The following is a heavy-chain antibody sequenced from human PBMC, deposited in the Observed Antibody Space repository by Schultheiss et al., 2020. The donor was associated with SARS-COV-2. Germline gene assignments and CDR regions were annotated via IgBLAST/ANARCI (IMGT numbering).Heavy chain of an antibody. J-gene: IGHJ6*03. V-gene: IGHV3-53*04. Sequence: GESLKISCAASGFTVSSNYMSWVRQAPGKGLEWVSVIYSGGSTYYADSVKGRFTISRHNSKNTLYLQMNSLRAEDTAVYYCARGGTAVAGFYYYYYMDVWGKGTTVTVSS. D-gene: IGHD6-19*01. CDR1: GFTVSSNY. CDR2: IYSGGST. CDR3: ARGGTAVAGFYYYYYMDV.